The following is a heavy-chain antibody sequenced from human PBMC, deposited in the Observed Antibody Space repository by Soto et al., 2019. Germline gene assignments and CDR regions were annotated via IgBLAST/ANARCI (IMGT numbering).Heavy chain of an antibody. V-gene: IGHV1-18*01. J-gene: IGHJ4*02. CDR1: GYTFTSYG. CDR3: VTSRGYCISTSCPFDY. CDR2: ISAYNGNT. D-gene: IGHD2-2*01. Sequence: QVQLVQSGAEVKKPGASVKVSCKASGYTFTSYGISWVRQAPGQGLEWMGWISAYNGNTNYAQKLQGRVTMTTDTSTSTAYMELRSLRSDDTAVYYCVTSRGYCISTSCPFDYWGQGTLVTVSS.